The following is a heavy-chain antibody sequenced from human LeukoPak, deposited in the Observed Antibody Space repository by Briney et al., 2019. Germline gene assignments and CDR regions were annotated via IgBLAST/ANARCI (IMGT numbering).Heavy chain of an antibody. CDR1: GFTFSSYA. CDR2: IYYSGST. D-gene: IGHD6-13*01. CDR3: ARLAAAELYYFDY. Sequence: PGGSLRLSCAASGFTFSSYAMSWVRQPPGKGLEWIGSIYYSGSTYYNPSLKSRVTISVDTSKNQFSLKLSSVTAADTAVYYCARLAAAELYYFDYWGQGTLVTVSS. V-gene: IGHV4-39*01. J-gene: IGHJ4*02.